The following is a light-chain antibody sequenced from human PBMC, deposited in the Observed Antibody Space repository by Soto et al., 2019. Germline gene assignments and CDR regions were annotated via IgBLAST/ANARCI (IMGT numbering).Light chain of an antibody. J-gene: IGKJ1*01. Sequence: EIVMTQSPATLSVSPGERATLSCRASRSISNNLAWYQQKPGQAPRLLIYGASTRATGIPARFSGSGSGTDFTLTISRLGPEDFAVYYCQQYGSSATFGQGTKVDIK. CDR2: GAS. CDR1: RSISNN. V-gene: IGKV3-15*01. CDR3: QQYGSSAT.